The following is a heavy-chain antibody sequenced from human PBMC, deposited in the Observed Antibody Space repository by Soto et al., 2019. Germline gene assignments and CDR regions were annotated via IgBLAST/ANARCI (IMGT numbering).Heavy chain of an antibody. CDR3: ARDRKGDGYNYFDY. CDR2: IYHSGST. D-gene: IGHD5-12*01. V-gene: IGHV4-30-2*01. Sequence: SETLSLTCAVSGGSISSGGYSWSWIRQPPGKGLEWIGYIYHSGSTYCNPSLKSRVTISVDRSKNQFSLKLSSVTAADTAVYYCARDRKGDGYNYFDYWGQGTLVTVSS. CDR1: GGSISSGGYS. J-gene: IGHJ4*02.